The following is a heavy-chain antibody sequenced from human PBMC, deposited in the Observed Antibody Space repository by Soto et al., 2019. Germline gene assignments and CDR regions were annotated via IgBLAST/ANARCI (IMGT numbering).Heavy chain of an antibody. CDR3: ARGYGSSWPPGDSLGKHFDY. Sequence: GGSLRLSCAASGFTFSSYGMHWVRQAPGKGLEWVAVIWYDGSNKYYADSVKGRFTISRDNSKNTLYLQMNSLRAEDTAVYYCARGYGSSWPPGDSLGKHFDYWGQGTLVTVSS. J-gene: IGHJ4*02. CDR2: IWYDGSNK. CDR1: GFTFSSYG. D-gene: IGHD6-13*01. V-gene: IGHV3-33*01.